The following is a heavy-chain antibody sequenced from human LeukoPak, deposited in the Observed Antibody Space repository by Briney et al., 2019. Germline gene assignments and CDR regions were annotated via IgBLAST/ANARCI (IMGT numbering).Heavy chain of an antibody. CDR3: AKDKYYGGNSYDFDY. CDR2: IWYDGSNK. V-gene: IGHV3-33*06. D-gene: IGHD4-23*01. CDR1: GFTFSSYG. Sequence: GGSLRLSCAASGFTFSSYGMHWVRQAPGKGLEWVAVIWYDGSNKYYADSVKGRFTISRDNSKNTLYLQMNSLRAEDTAVYYCAKDKYYGGNSYDFDYWGQGTLVTVSS. J-gene: IGHJ4*02.